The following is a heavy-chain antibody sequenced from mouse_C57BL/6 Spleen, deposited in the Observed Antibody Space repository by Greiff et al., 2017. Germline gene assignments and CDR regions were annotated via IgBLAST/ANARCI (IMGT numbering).Heavy chain of an antibody. D-gene: IGHD1-1*01. CDR1: GYTFTDYN. J-gene: IGHJ3*01. V-gene: IGHV1-18*01. CDR3: ARSDSYYGSSPGAY. Sequence: VQLQQSGPELVKPGASVKIPCKASGYTFTDYNMDWVKQSHGKSLEWIGDINPNNGGTIYNQKFKGKATLTVDKSSSTAYMELRSLTSEDTAVYYCARSDSYYGSSPGAYWGQGTLVTVSA. CDR2: INPNNGGT.